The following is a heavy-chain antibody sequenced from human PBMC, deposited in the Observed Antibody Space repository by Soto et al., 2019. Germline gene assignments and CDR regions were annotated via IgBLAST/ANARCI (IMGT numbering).Heavy chain of an antibody. CDR2: ISGSDGST. Sequence: EVQLLESGGGLVQPGGSLRLSCAASGFTFSNYAMSWVRLAPGKGLEWVSAISGSDGSTYYADSVKGRFTVSRDNSQNTLYLQMNRRRAEDTAVYYCAKLLHPYDSSGGDYWGQGSLVTVSS. V-gene: IGHV3-23*01. CDR3: AKLLHPYDSSGGDY. CDR1: GFTFSNYA. D-gene: IGHD3-22*01. J-gene: IGHJ4*02.